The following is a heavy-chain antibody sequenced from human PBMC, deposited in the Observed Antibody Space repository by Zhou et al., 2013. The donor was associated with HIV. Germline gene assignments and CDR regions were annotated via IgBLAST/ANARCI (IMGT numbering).Heavy chain of an antibody. J-gene: IGHJ6*03. CDR3: ARDPYSSSFYYYYFMDS. Sequence: QVQLVQSGAEVKKPGASVKVSCKASGYTFTAYYMHWLRQAPGQGLEWMGWINPHSGGTNFAQKFQGRVTMTRDTSITTAYMELSRLRSDDTAVYYCARDPYSSSFYYYYFMDSGAKGPQSPSP. CDR1: GYTFTAYY. D-gene: IGHD6-6*01. CDR2: INPHSGGT. V-gene: IGHV1-2*02.